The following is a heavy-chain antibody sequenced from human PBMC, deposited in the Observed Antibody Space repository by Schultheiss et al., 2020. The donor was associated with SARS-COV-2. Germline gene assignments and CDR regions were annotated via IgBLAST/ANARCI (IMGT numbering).Heavy chain of an antibody. V-gene: IGHV4-38-2*01. CDR3: AVVNDYSNYLVAFDI. D-gene: IGHD4-11*01. J-gene: IGHJ3*02. CDR2: IYHSGST. CDR1: GYSISSGYY. Sequence: SQTLSLTCAVSGYSISSGYYWGWIRQPPGKGLEWIGSIYHSGSTYYNPSLKSRVTISVDTSKKQFSLKLSSVTAADTAVYYCAVVNDYSNYLVAFDIWGQGTMVTVSS.